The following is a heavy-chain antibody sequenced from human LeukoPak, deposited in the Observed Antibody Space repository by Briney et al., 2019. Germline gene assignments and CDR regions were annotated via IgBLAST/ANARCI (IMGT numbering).Heavy chain of an antibody. D-gene: IGHD4-17*01. Sequence: GASVTLSCKASGYTFTGYYMHWVRQAPGQGLEWMGWINPNSGGTNYAQKFQGRVTMTRDTSISTAYMELSRLRSDDTAVYYCARDLSYGNWFDPWGQGNLVTVSS. CDR3: ARDLSYGNWFDP. V-gene: IGHV1-2*02. J-gene: IGHJ5*02. CDR2: INPNSGGT. CDR1: GYTFTGYY.